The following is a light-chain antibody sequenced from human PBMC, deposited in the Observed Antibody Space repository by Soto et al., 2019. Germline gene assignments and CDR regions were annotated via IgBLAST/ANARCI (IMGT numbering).Light chain of an antibody. Sequence: EIVMTQSPATLSVSPGETATLSCRASQSVSSNLAWYQQKPGQAPRLLIYGASTRATGIPARFSGSESGTEFTLTISSLQSEDLAVYYCQQYNNWPPGTFGQGTKVEIK. CDR3: QQYNNWPPGT. J-gene: IGKJ1*01. CDR1: QSVSSN. CDR2: GAS. V-gene: IGKV3-15*01.